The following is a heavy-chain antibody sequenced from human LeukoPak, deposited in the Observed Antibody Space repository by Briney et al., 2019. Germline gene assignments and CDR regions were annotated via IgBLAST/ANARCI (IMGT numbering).Heavy chain of an antibody. J-gene: IGHJ3*02. CDR3: AKGSGKDAFDI. Sequence: GGSLRLSCAASGFTFSSYGMHWVRQAPGKGLEWVAVIWYDGRNKYYGDSVKGRFTISRDNSKNTLYLEMNSLRVEDTAVYYCAKGSGKDAFDIWGQGTMVTVSS. CDR1: GFTFSSYG. CDR2: IWYDGRNK. V-gene: IGHV3-33*06. D-gene: IGHD2-15*01.